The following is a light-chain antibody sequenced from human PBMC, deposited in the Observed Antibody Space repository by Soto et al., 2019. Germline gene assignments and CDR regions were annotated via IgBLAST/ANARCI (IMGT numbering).Light chain of an antibody. J-gene: IGKJ1*01. CDR3: QLYGPSPRT. Sequence: EIVLTQSPGTLSLSPGERATLSCRATQSVSSSYVAWYQQKPGQAPRLLIYGASSRATGIPDRFSGFGSGTDYTLTISGLQSIDFAVHYSQLYGPSPRTFGQGTNVEIK. V-gene: IGKV3-20*01. CDR2: GAS. CDR1: QSVSSSY.